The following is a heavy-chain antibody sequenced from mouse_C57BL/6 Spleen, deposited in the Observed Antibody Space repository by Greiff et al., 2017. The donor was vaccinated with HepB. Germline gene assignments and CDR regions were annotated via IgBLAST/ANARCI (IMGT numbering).Heavy chain of an antibody. V-gene: IGHV1-85*01. CDR2: IYPRDGST. Sequence: VNVVESGPELVKPGASVKLSCKASGYTFTSYDINWVKQRPGQGLEWIGWIYPRDGSTKYNEKFKGKATLTVDTSSSTAYMELHSLTSEDSAVYFCARSLIYYDYEGYFDVWGTGTTVTVSS. CDR3: ARSLIYYDYEGYFDV. D-gene: IGHD2-4*01. J-gene: IGHJ1*03. CDR1: GYTFTSYD.